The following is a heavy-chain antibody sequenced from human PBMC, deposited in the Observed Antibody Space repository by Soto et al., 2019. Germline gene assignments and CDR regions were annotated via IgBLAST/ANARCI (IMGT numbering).Heavy chain of an antibody. CDR1: GDSVSSNSAA. CDR2: TYYRSKWYR. V-gene: IGHV6-1*01. D-gene: IGHD1-26*01. CDR3: ARGEQYSGRIFDY. Sequence: PSQTLSLTCVICGDSVSSNSAAWNWIRQSPSRGLGWLGRTYYRSKWYRDYEAAVESRITVNPDTSKNHFSLQLHSVTAVDTAVYYCARGEQYSGRIFDYWGQGTLVTVSS. J-gene: IGHJ4*02.